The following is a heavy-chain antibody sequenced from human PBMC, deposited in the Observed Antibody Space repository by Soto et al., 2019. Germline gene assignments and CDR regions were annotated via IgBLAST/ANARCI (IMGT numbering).Heavy chain of an antibody. CDR3: ARAGYCTNGVCYTSPFDY. CDR1: GYTFTSYG. D-gene: IGHD2-8*01. CDR2: ISAYNGNT. Sequence: QVQLVQSGAEVKKPGASVKVSCKASGYTFTSYGISWVRQAPGQGLEWMGWISAYNGNTNYAQKLQGRVTMTTDTSTRTAYMELRSLRSDDTAVYYCARAGYCTNGVCYTSPFDYWGQGTLVTVSS. J-gene: IGHJ4*02. V-gene: IGHV1-18*01.